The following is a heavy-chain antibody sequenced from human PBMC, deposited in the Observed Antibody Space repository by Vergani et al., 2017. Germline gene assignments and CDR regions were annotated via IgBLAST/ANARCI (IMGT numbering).Heavy chain of an antibody. CDR1: GGTFSSNS. Sequence: QGQLAQSGAEVKKPGSSVKVSCKASGGTFSSNSISWVRQAPGQGLEWMGRFIAIFGTTSYAQKFQGRVTILADESTSTAYMELSSLRSEDTAVYYCASSSGYYSYYFDFWGQGTLVTVSS. CDR3: ASSSGYYSYYFDF. V-gene: IGHV1-69*13. J-gene: IGHJ4*02. D-gene: IGHD3-22*01. CDR2: FIAIFGTT.